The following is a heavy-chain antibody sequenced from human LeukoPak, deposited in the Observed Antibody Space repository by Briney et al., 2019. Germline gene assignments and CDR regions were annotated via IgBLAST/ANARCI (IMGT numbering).Heavy chain of an antibody. CDR3: TRDRGAYNLYDY. CDR1: GFTFGDYA. CDR2: IRSKAYGETA. Sequence: GGSLRLSFTASGFTFGDYAMSWIRQAPGKGLEWVGFIRSKAYGETADYAASVKGRFTISRDDSKAIAYLQMNSLKTEDTAVYHCTRDRGAYNLYDYWGQGTLVTVSS. J-gene: IGHJ4*02. V-gene: IGHV3-49*03. D-gene: IGHD1-1*01.